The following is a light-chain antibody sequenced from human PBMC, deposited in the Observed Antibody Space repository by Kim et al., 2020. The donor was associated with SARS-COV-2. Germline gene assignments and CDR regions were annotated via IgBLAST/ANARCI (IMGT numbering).Light chain of an antibody. CDR1: QRINNF. CDR3: LQRSNWLT. CDR2: DAS. Sequence: FLSPGERAPISCPASQRINNFLDWYQQKPGQAPRLLTYDASNRATGVPARFSGSGSGTDFTLTITSLEPEDSAVYYCLQRSNWLTFGGGTKVDIK. J-gene: IGKJ4*01. V-gene: IGKV3-11*01.